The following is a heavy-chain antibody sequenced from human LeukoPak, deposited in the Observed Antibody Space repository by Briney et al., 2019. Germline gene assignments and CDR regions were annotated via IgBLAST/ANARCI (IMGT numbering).Heavy chain of an antibody. V-gene: IGHV3-9*01. CDR1: GFTFDDYA. CDR2: ISWNSGGI. J-gene: IGHJ4*02. CDR3: AKGLVTMVRGASDY. Sequence: GGSLRLSCAASGFTFDDYAMHWVRQAPGKGLEWVSGISWNSGGIGYADSVKGRFTISRDNAKNSLYLQMNSLRAEDTALYYCAKGLVTMVRGASDYWGQGTLVTASS. D-gene: IGHD3-10*01.